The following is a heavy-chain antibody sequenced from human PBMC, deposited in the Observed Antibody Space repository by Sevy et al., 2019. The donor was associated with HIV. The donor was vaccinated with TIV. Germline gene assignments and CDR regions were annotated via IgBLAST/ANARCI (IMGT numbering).Heavy chain of an antibody. CDR3: ATTVTLSSYGMDV. CDR1: GFTVSTNY. D-gene: IGHD4-17*01. CDR2: IYSGGST. V-gene: IGHV3-53*01. J-gene: IGHJ6*02. Sequence: GGSLRLSCSASGFTVSTNYMSWVRQAPGKGLEWVSLIYSGGSTYYADSVKGRFTISRDNSNNTRNLQMNSLRAEDTAVCYCATTVTLSSYGMDVWGQGTTVTVSS.